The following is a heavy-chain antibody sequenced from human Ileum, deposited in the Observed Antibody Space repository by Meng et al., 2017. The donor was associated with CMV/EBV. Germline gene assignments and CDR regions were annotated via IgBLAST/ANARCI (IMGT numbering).Heavy chain of an antibody. J-gene: IGHJ4*02. V-gene: IGHV1-2*06. CDR3: ARGGVRYFDWLLSI. CDR2: INPNSGGT. D-gene: IGHD3-9*01. Sequence: SGYAFTGNYMYWVRQAPGRGLEWMGRINPNSGGTNYAQKFQGGVTMTRNTSISTAYMELSRLRSDDTAVYYCARGGVRYFDWLLSIWGQGTLVTVSS. CDR1: GYAFTGNY.